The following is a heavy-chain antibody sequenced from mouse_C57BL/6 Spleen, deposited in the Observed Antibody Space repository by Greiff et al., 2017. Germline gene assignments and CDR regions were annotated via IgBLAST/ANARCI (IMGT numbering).Heavy chain of an antibody. J-gene: IGHJ1*03. D-gene: IGHD2-3*01. CDR2: INYDGSST. Sequence: EVKLVESEGGLVQPGSSMKLSCTASGFTFSDYYMAWVRQVPEKGLEWVANINYDGSSTYYLDSLKSRFIISRDNAKNILYLQMSSLKSEDTATYYCARAGDGYHWYFDVWGTGTTVTVSS. CDR3: ARAGDGYHWYFDV. CDR1: GFTFSDYY. V-gene: IGHV5-16*01.